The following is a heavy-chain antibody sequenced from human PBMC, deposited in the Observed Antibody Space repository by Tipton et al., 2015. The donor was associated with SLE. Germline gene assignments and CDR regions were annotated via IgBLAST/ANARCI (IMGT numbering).Heavy chain of an antibody. D-gene: IGHD2-2*01. CDR2: IFYTGTT. V-gene: IGHV4-39*07. CDR1: GGSISSASYH. Sequence: TLSLTCTVSGGSISSASYHWGWIRQPPGKGLEWLGIIFYTGTTYYNPSLKSRVTISIDTSKNQFSLKLSSVIAADTAVYYCARFPTYHFDLWGQGTLVTVSS. CDR3: ARFPTYHFDL. J-gene: IGHJ4*02.